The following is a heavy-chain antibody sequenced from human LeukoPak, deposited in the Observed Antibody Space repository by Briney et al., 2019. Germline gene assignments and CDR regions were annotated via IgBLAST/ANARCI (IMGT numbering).Heavy chain of an antibody. V-gene: IGHV1-69*02. CDR2: IIPILGIA. Sequence: GASVKVSCKASGYTFTGYYMHWVRQAPGQGLEWMGRIIPILGIANYAQKFQGRVTITADKSTSTAYMELSSLRSEDTAVYYCASTPPLDYWGQGTLVTVSS. J-gene: IGHJ4*02. CDR3: ASTPPLDY. CDR1: GYTFTGYY.